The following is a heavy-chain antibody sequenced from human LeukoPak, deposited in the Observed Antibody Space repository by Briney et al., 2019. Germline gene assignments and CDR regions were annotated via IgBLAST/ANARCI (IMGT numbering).Heavy chain of an antibody. Sequence: GGSLRLSCAASGFTFSSYWMSWVRQAPGKGLEWVANIKPDGSEKNSVDSVKGRFTISRDNAKNSLYLQMNSLRVEDTAVYYCARDFAAAGWSYYGIDVWGQGTTVTVSS. J-gene: IGHJ6*02. CDR1: GFTFSSYW. CDR2: IKPDGSEK. D-gene: IGHD6-13*01. CDR3: ARDFAAAGWSYYGIDV. V-gene: IGHV3-7*04.